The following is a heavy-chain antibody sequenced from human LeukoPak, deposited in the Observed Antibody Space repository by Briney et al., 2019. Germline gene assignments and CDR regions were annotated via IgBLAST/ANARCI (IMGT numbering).Heavy chain of an antibody. J-gene: IGHJ4*02. CDR1: GFTFSDYV. Sequence: VGSLRLSSAASGFTFSDYVMHSVRQAPGKGREWVALIGYDGSKIFHAESVQGRFIISRDNSKNTVYLQMNSLRAEDTAVYYCAKEQLVVVAATPVDYWGQGTLVTVAS. V-gene: IGHV3-30*02. CDR2: IGYDGSKI. D-gene: IGHD2-15*01. CDR3: AKEQLVVVAATPVDY.